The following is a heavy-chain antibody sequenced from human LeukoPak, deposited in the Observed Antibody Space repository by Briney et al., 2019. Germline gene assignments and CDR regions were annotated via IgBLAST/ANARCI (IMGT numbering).Heavy chain of an antibody. CDR1: GGIFSSYA. V-gene: IGHV1-69*05. Sequence: SVKVSCKASGGIFSSYAISWVRQAPGQGLEWMGRIIPTFGTANYAQKFQDRVTITTDESTSTAYMELSSLRSEDTAVYYCARPSSREMVYAPFDYWGQGTLVTVSS. CDR3: ARPSSREMVYAPFDY. J-gene: IGHJ4*02. CDR2: IIPTFGTA. D-gene: IGHD2-8*01.